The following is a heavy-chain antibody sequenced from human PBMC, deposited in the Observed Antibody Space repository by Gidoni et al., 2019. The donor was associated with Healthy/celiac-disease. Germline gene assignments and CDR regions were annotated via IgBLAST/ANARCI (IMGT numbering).Heavy chain of an antibody. CDR3: ARMQAKQQLYVPLDAFDI. Sequence: QVQLQQWGAGLLKPSETLSLTCAVYGGSFSGYYWSWIRQPPGTGLEWIGEINHSGSTNYNPSLKSRVTISVDTSKNQFSLKLSSVTAADTAVYYCARMQAKQQLYVPLDAFDIWGQGTMVTVSS. V-gene: IGHV4-34*01. CDR2: INHSGST. CDR1: GGSFSGYY. D-gene: IGHD6-13*01. J-gene: IGHJ3*02.